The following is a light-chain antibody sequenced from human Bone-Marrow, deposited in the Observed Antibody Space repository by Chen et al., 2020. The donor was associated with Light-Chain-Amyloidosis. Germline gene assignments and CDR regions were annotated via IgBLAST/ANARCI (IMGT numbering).Light chain of an antibody. CDR2: EVT. Sequence: QSALTHPPSVSRSPGQSLTLSSAGTSSDVGGDNHVSWYQQHQDKAPKLMIYEVTNRPPWVPDRFAGSKSDNTAPLTISGLQTEDEADYFCSSYTITNTLVFGSGTRVTVL. CDR1: SSDVGGDNH. J-gene: IGLJ1*01. V-gene: IGLV2-14*01. CDR3: SSYTITNTLV.